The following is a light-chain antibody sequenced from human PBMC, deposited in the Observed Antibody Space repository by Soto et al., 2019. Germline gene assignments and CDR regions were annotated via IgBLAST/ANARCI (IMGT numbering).Light chain of an antibody. CDR1: SSNIGTNY. J-gene: IGLJ2*01. CDR3: AAWDDSLSVL. CDR2: RNN. Sequence: QSVVTQPPSASGTPGQRVTISCSGSSSNIGTNYVSWYQHLPGTAPKLLIYRNNQRPSGVPDRFSGSKSGTSASLAISGLRSEDEADYYCAAWDDSLSVLFGGGTKLTVL. V-gene: IGLV1-47*01.